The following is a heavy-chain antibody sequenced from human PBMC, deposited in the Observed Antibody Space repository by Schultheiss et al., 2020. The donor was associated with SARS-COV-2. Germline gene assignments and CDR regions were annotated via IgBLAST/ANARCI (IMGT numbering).Heavy chain of an antibody. D-gene: IGHD3-10*01. CDR2: IYNSGST. Sequence: SETLSLTCTVSGGSISSGGYYWNWIRQHPGKGLEWIGHIYNSGSTYYNSSLKSRVTISVDTSKNQFSLKLSSVTAADTAVYYCATARGYGSGSYFSGNWFDPWGQGTLVTVSS. CDR1: GGSISSGGYY. CDR3: ATARGYGSGSYFSGNWFDP. J-gene: IGHJ5*02. V-gene: IGHV4-31*03.